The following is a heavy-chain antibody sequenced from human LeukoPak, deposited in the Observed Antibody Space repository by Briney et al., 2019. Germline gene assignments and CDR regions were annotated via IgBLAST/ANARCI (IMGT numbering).Heavy chain of an antibody. J-gene: IGHJ4*02. V-gene: IGHV1-2*02. D-gene: IGHD3-22*01. CDR2: INPNSGGT. CDR1: GYTFTSYG. CDR3: AREILGGSGYYGDY. Sequence: ASVKVSCKASGYTFTSYGISWVRQAPGQGLEWMGWINPNSGGTNYAQKFQGRVTMTRDTSISTAYMELRSLRSEDTAVYYCAREILGGSGYYGDYWGQGTLVTVSS.